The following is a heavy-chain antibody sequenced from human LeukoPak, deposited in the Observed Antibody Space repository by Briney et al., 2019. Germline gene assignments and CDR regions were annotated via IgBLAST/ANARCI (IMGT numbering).Heavy chain of an antibody. Sequence: GGSLRLSCAASGFTFSSYWMSWVRQAPGKGLEWVANIKRDGSEKYYVDSVKGRFTISRDNAKNSLYLQMNSLRAEDTAVYYCARSGAAAGPYYYYGMDVWGQGTTVTVSS. CDR3: ARSGAAAGPYYYYGMDV. D-gene: IGHD6-13*01. CDR1: GFTFSSYW. J-gene: IGHJ6*02. CDR2: IKRDGSEK. V-gene: IGHV3-7*01.